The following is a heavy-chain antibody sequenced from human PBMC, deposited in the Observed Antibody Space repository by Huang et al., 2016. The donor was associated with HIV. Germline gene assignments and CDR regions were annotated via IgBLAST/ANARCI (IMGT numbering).Heavy chain of an antibody. V-gene: IGHV4-34*01. Sequence: QQQLQQWGAGLLKPSETLSLTCAVYGGSFTNYYWGWIRQPPGKGLEWIGESNNGGSTLYSPALKSRFTISLDTSKNQVSLKLTSVSAADTAVYYCVRGPRYVSADWYARLRNYWFFDLWGRGSLVSVSS. J-gene: IGHJ2*01. CDR3: VRGPRYVSADWYARLRNYWFFDL. CDR2: SNNGGST. CDR1: GGSFTNYY. D-gene: IGHD3-9*01.